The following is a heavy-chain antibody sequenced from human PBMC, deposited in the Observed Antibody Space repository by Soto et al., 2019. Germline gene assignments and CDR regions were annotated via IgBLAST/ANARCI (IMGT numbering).Heavy chain of an antibody. V-gene: IGHV5-10-1*01. CDR2: IDPSDSYT. CDR1: GYSFTSYW. CDR3: AGTSTHYYYYGMDV. Sequence: GESLKISCKGSGYSFTSYWISWVRQMPGKGLEWMGRIDPSDSYTNYSPSYQGHVTISADKSISTAYLQWRSLKASDTAMYYCAGTSTHYYYYGMDVWGQGSTVAV. J-gene: IGHJ6*02. D-gene: IGHD3-3*02.